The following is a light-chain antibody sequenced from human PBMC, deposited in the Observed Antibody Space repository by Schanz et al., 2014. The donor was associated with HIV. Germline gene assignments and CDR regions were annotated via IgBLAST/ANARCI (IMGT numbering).Light chain of an antibody. CDR2: DNT. J-gene: IGLJ1*01. CDR3: QSYDSTLTLYV. V-gene: IGLV1-40*01. Sequence: QSVLTQPPSVSGAPGQRVTISCTGSRSNIGAGFDVHWSQQLPGASPKLLIYDNTKRPSGVPDRFFGSQSGTSASLAITGLQAEDEADYYCQSYDSTLTLYVFGTGTKLTVL. CDR1: RSNIGAGFD.